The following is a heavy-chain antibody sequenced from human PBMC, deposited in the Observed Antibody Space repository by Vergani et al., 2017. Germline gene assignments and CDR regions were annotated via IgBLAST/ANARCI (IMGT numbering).Heavy chain of an antibody. CDR2: ISVGGDT. CDR1: GSSLSAYF. J-gene: IGHJ5*02. Sequence: QVQLPESGPGLVKPSETLSLTCSVSGSSLSAYFWTWIRQPAGKGLEWIGRISVGGDTNHNPSLKSRVIMSVDTSKNQFFLRLSSVTAADTAVYYCARVDKVIGGGNNWFDPWGQGTLVIVSS. D-gene: IGHD3-16*01. CDR3: ARVDKVIGGGNNWFDP. V-gene: IGHV4-4*07.